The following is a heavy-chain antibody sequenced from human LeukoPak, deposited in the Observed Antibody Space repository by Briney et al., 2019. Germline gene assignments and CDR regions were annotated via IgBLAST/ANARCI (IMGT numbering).Heavy chain of an antibody. CDR1: GFTFSSYS. V-gene: IGHV3-21*01. J-gene: IGHJ4*02. D-gene: IGHD1-26*01. CDR2: ISSSSSYI. CDR3: ARGGVGATFY. Sequence: GGSLRLSCAVSGFTFSSYSMNWVRQAPGKGLEWVSSISSSSSYIYYADSVKGRFTISRDNTKNSLYLQMNSLRAEDTAVYYRARGGVGATFYWGQGTLVTVSS.